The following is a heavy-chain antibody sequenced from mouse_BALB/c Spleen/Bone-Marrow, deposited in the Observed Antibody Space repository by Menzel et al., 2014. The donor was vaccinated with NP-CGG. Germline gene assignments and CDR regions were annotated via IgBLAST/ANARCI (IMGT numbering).Heavy chain of an antibody. Sequence: EVQLQQSGPELVRPGASMRISCRASGYSFTAYTMNWVKQSHGKNLEWIGLINPYNGGTSYNQKFKGKATLTVDKSSSTAYMELLSLTSEDSAVYCCASWSTTGAMDYWGQGTSVTVSS. V-gene: IGHV1-18*01. D-gene: IGHD5-1*01. J-gene: IGHJ4*01. CDR3: ASWSTTGAMDY. CDR1: GYSFTAYT. CDR2: INPYNGGT.